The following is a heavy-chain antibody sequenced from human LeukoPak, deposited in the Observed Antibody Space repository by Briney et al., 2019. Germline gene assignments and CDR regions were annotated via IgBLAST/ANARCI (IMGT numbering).Heavy chain of an antibody. V-gene: IGHV3-74*01. J-gene: IGHJ6*02. Sequence: GGSLRLPCAASGFTFSSYWMHWVRQAPGKGLVWVSRINSDGSSTSYADSVRGRFTISRDNAKNTLYLQMNSLRAEDTAVYYCARDRGVAVAGTDYGMDVWGQGTTVTVSS. CDR1: GFTFSSYW. D-gene: IGHD6-19*01. CDR3: ARDRGVAVAGTDYGMDV. CDR2: INSDGSST.